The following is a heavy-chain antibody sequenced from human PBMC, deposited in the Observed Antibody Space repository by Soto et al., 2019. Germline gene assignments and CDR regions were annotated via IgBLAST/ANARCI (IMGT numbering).Heavy chain of an antibody. V-gene: IGHV3-23*01. J-gene: IGHJ4*02. CDR1: GFTFSSYA. CDR2: IRGSGGST. Sequence: EVQLLESGGGLVQPGGSLRLSCAASGFTFSSYAMRWVRQAPVKGLEWVSAIRGSGGSTYYADSVKGRFTISRDNSKNTLYLQMNSLRADDTAVYYCARRGSGSYYDYWGQGTLVSVSS. D-gene: IGHD1-26*01. CDR3: ARRGSGSYYDY.